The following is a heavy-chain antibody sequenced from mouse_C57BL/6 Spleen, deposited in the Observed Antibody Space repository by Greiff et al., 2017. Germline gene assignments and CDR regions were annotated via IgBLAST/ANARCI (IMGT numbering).Heavy chain of an antibody. Sequence: VQRVESGAELVKPGASVKISCKASGYAFSSYWMNWVKQRPGKGLEWIGQIYPGDGDTNYNGKFKGKATLTADKSSSTAYMQLSSLTSEDSAVYFCARERGGYFDYWGQGTTLTVSS. J-gene: IGHJ2*01. CDR2: IYPGDGDT. V-gene: IGHV1-80*01. CDR3: ARERGGYFDY. CDR1: GYAFSSYW.